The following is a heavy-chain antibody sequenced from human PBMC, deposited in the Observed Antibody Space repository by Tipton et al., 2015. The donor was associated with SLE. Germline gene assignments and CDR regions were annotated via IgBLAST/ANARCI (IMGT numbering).Heavy chain of an antibody. CDR2: IYYSGST. D-gene: IGHD1-14*01. Sequence: GSLRLSCTVSGGSISSYYWSWIRQPPGKGLEWIGYIYYSGSTNYNPSLKSRVTISVDTSKNQFSLKLSSVTAADTAVYYCARGLRNQLDAFDIWGQGTMVTVSS. V-gene: IGHV4-59*01. J-gene: IGHJ3*02. CDR3: ARGLRNQLDAFDI. CDR1: GGSISSYY.